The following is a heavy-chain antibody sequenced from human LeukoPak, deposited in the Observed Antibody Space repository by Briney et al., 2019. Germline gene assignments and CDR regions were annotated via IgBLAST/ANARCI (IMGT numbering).Heavy chain of an antibody. CDR3: AKAVSCSGGSCYGDDAFDI. Sequence: GGSLRLSCAASGFTFSSYAMSWVRQAPGKGLEWVSAISGSGGSTYYADSVKGRFTISRDNSKNTLYLQMNSLRAEDTAVYYCAKAVSCSGGSCYGDDAFDIWGQGTMVTVSP. CDR1: GFTFSSYA. CDR2: ISGSGGST. D-gene: IGHD2-15*01. J-gene: IGHJ3*02. V-gene: IGHV3-23*01.